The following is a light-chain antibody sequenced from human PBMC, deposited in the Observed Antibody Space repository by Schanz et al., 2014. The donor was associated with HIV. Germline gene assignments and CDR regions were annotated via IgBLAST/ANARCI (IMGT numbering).Light chain of an antibody. Sequence: EMVMTQSPATLSASPGERATLSCRASQSIGSNLAWYQQKPGQAPRLLIYGASTRATGIPARFSGSGSGTEFTLTISSLQSEDFAVYFCQQYDNWLTFGPGTKVEIK. J-gene: IGKJ1*01. CDR1: QSIGSN. CDR3: QQYDNWLT. CDR2: GAS. V-gene: IGKV3-15*01.